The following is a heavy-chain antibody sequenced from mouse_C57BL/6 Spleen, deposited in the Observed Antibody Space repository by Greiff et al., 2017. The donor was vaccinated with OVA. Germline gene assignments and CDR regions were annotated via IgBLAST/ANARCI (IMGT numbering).Heavy chain of an antibody. Sequence: VHLVESGPGLVQPSQSLSITCTVSGFSLTSYGVHWVRQSPGKGLEWLGVIWSGGSTDYNAAFISRLSISKDNSKSQVFFKMNSLQADDTAIYYCARNRGTTVVATDAMDYWGQGTSVTVSS. CDR2: IWSGGST. CDR3: ARNRGTTVVATDAMDY. CDR1: GFSLTSYG. V-gene: IGHV2-2*01. J-gene: IGHJ4*01. D-gene: IGHD1-1*01.